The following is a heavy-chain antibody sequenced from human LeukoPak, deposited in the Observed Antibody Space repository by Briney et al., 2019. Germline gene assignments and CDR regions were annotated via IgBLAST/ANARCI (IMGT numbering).Heavy chain of an antibody. CDR3: AKDKGSGWSGIDY. CDR2: INWNSGSI. D-gene: IGHD6-19*01. Sequence: GGSLRLSCADSGFTFDDYAMHWVRQTPGKGLEWVSGINWNSGSIGYADSVKGRFTISRDNAKNSLYLQMNSLRPEDTAFYYCAKDKGSGWSGIDYWGQGSLVTVSS. CDR1: GFTFDDYA. V-gene: IGHV3-9*01. J-gene: IGHJ4*02.